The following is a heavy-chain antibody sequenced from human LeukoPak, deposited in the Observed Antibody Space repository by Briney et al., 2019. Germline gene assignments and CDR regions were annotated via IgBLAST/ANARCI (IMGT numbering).Heavy chain of an antibody. J-gene: IGHJ4*02. CDR3: AKAEPGQRLVVDYFDY. Sequence: PGRSLRLSCAASGFTFGNYAMNWVRQVPGKGLEGVSSIGWNSVKIGYADSVKGRFTISRDNAKNSLYLQMNSLRPEDTAFYYCAKAEPGQRLVVDYFDYWGQGILVTVSS. D-gene: IGHD6-13*01. V-gene: IGHV3-9*01. CDR2: IGWNSVKI. CDR1: GFTFGNYA.